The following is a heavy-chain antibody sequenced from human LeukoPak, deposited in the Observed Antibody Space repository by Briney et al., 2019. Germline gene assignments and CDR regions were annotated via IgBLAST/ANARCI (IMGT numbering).Heavy chain of an antibody. CDR2: ISGSGGST. J-gene: IGHJ4*02. CDR3: AKGYCSSTSCPEDY. V-gene: IGHV3-23*01. CDR1: GFTFSSYA. Sequence: GGSLRLSCAASGFTFSSYAMSWVRQAPGKGLEWVSAISGSGGSTYYADSVKGRFTISRDNSKNTLYLQMNSLRAEDTAVYYCAKGYCSSTSCPEDYWGQGTLVTVSS. D-gene: IGHD2-2*01.